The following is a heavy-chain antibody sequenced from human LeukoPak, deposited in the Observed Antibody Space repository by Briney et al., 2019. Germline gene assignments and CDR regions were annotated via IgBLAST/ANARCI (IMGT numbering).Heavy chain of an antibody. J-gene: IGHJ4*02. D-gene: IGHD3-9*01. CDR1: GGTFSSYA. V-gene: IGHV1-69*05. CDR2: IIPIFGTA. CDR3: ARSGYFDWSPLGWYFDY. Sequence: SVKVSCKASGGTFSSYAISWVRQAPGQGLEWMGGIIPIFGTANYAQKFQGRVTITTDESTSTAYMELSSLRSEDTAVYYCARSGYFDWSPLGWYFDYWGQGTLVTASS.